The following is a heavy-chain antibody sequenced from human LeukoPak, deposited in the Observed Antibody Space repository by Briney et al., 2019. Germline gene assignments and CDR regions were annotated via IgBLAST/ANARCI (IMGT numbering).Heavy chain of an antibody. Sequence: SETLSLTCTVSGYSISSGYYWGWIRPPPGKGLEWIGSIYHSGSTYYNPSLKRRVTISVDTSKNQFSLKLSSVTAADTAVYYCARVSVAAPGYYYYYMDVWGKGTTVTVSS. D-gene: IGHD6-13*01. CDR3: ARVSVAAPGYYYYYMDV. CDR1: GYSISSGYY. V-gene: IGHV4-38-2*02. J-gene: IGHJ6*03. CDR2: IYHSGST.